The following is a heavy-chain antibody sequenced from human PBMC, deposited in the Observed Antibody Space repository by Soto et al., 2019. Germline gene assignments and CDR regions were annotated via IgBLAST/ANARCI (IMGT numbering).Heavy chain of an antibody. V-gene: IGHV1-3*01. CDR2: INAGNGNT. CDR3: AKSATVPAAIAY. CDR1: GCTFTSYA. J-gene: IGHJ4*02. Sequence: QVQLVQSGAEVKKPGASVKVSCKASGCTFTSYAMHWVRQAPGQRLEWMGWINAGNGNTKYSQKFQGRVTITRDTSASTAYMELSSLRSEDTAVYSCAKSATVPAAIAYWGQGTLVTVSS. D-gene: IGHD2-2*02.